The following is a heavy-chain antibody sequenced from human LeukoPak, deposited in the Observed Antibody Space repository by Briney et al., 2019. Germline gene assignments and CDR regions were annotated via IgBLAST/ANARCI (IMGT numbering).Heavy chain of an antibody. CDR1: GFTFSSYG. D-gene: IGHD3-10*01. V-gene: IGHV3-30*18. J-gene: IGHJ6*02. CDR3: AKELDYYGSGSYYKGIYYHYGMDV. Sequence: GGSLRLSCAASGFTFSSYGMHWVRQAPGKGLEWVAVISYDGSNKYYADSVKGRFTISRDNSKNTLYLQMNSLRAEDTAVYYCAKELDYYGSGSYYKGIYYHYGMDVWGQGTTVTVSS. CDR2: ISYDGSNK.